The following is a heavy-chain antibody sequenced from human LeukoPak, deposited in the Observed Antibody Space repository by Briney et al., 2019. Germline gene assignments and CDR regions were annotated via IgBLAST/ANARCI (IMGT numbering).Heavy chain of an antibody. CDR2: INPNSGNT. Sequence: ASVKVSCKASGYTFTGYYMHWVRQAPGQGLEWMGWINPNSGNTGYAQKFQGRVTMTTDTSTSTAYMELRSLRSDDTAVYYCARDKISRGAVSRYMDVWGKGTTVTVSS. CDR1: GYTFTGYY. CDR3: ARDKISRGAVSRYMDV. V-gene: IGHV1-2*02. J-gene: IGHJ6*03. D-gene: IGHD3-10*01.